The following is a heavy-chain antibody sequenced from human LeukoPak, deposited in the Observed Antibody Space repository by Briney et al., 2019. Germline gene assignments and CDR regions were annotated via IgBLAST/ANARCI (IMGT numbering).Heavy chain of an antibody. V-gene: IGHV4-59*13. CDR1: GDSISSFY. CDR2: RNYNGRT. CDR3: ARLLDNDSSGEPDTFDV. D-gene: IGHD3-22*01. Sequence: KASETLSLTCTVSGDSISSFYWSWIRQPPGKGLEWIGYRNYNGRTYYKPSLQSRRTISVDTSNNYFYLRLTSVTAADTAVYYCARLLDNDSSGEPDTFDVWGQGTMVTVSS. J-gene: IGHJ3*01.